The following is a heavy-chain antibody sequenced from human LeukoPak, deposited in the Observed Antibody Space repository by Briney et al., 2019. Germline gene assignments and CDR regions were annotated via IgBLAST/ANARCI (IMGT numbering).Heavy chain of an antibody. CDR1: GFTFDDYA. Sequence: GGSLRLSCAASGFTFDDYAMHWVRQAPGKGLEWVSGISWNSGSIGYADSVKGRFTISRDNAKNSLYLQMNSLRAEDTAVYYCARDWAVGATTGAFDIWGQGTMVTVSS. V-gene: IGHV3-9*01. CDR3: ARDWAVGATTGAFDI. J-gene: IGHJ3*02. D-gene: IGHD1-26*01. CDR2: ISWNSGSI.